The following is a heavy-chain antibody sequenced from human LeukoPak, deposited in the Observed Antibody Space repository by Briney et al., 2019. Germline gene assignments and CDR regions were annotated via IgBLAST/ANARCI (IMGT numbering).Heavy chain of an antibody. D-gene: IGHD3-16*02. V-gene: IGHV4-61*02. CDR3: ARDQGDYVWGSYRWIDI. CDR2: IYTSGST. Sequence: SQTLSLTRTVSGGSISSGSYYWSWIRQPAGKELEWIGRIYTSGSTNYNPSLKSRGTISVDTSKNQFSLKLSSVTAADTAVYYCARDQGDYVWGSYRWIDIWGKGTMVTVSS. CDR1: GGSISSGSYY. J-gene: IGHJ3*02.